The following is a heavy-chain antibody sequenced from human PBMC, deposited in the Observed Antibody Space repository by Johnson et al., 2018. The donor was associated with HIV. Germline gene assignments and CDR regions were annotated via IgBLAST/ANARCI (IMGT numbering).Heavy chain of an antibody. Sequence: VQLVESGGGLIQPGGSLRLSCAASGFTVSSNYMSWVRQAPGKGLEWVSGIKGNGGSTGYADSVKGRFTISRDNAKNTLYLQMNSLRAEDTAVYYCAREHRRPSRSSSSLSGDAFDIWGQGTMVTVSS. V-gene: IGHV3-66*03. CDR2: IKGNGGST. J-gene: IGHJ3*02. CDR1: GFTVSSNY. CDR3: AREHRRPSRSSSSLSGDAFDI. D-gene: IGHD6-13*01.